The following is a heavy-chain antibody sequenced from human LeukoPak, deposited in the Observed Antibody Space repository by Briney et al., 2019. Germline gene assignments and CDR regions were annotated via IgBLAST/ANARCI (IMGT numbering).Heavy chain of an antibody. D-gene: IGHD3-10*01. CDR2: ISDSGSTI. V-gene: IGHV3-11*01. CDR1: EFVFSDYY. J-gene: IGHJ4*02. CDR3: AREMEGDYGSGTFFDL. Sequence: GGSLRLSCAASEFVFSDYYMSWIRQAPGKGLEWVSYISDSGSTIYYADSLKGRFTISRDNVKNSLYLQMNGLRAEDTAVYYCAREMEGDYGSGTFFDLWGQGNMVTVSS.